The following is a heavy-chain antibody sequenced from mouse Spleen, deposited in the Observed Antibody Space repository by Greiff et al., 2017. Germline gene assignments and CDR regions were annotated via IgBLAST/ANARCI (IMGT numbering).Heavy chain of an antibody. V-gene: IGHV1-69*01. CDR2: IDPSDSYT. CDR1: GYTFTSYW. CDR3: ARGLDFDY. Sequence: VKLMESGAELVMPGASVKLSCKASGYTFTSYWMHWVKQRPGQGLEWIGEIDPSDSYTNYNQKFKGKSTLTVDKSSSTAYMQLSSLTSEDSAVYYCARGLDFDYWGQGTTLTVSS. J-gene: IGHJ2*01.